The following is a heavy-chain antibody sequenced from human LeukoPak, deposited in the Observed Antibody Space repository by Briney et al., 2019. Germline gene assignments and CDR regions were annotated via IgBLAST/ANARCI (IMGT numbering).Heavy chain of an antibody. CDR3: AELGITMIGGV. Sequence: GSLRLSCAASGFTFSNYWMHWVRQAPRKGLVWVSRINSDGGTTSYADSVKGRFTISRDNAENTLYLQMNSLRAEDTAVYYCAELGITMIGGVWGKGTTVTISS. CDR2: INSDGGTT. D-gene: IGHD3-10*02. J-gene: IGHJ6*04. V-gene: IGHV3-74*01. CDR1: GFTFSNYW.